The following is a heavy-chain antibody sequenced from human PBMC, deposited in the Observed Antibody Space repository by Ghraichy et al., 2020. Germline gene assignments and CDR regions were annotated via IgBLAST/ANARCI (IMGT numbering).Heavy chain of an antibody. CDR3: ARDRRVVTRGISYYYGMDV. D-gene: IGHD2-21*02. CDR1: GFTVSSNY. J-gene: IGHJ6*02. V-gene: IGHV3-66*01. CDR2: IYSGGST. Sequence: GRSLRLSCAASGFTVSSNYMSWVRQAPGKGLEWVSVIYSGGSTYYADSVKGRFTISRDNSKNTLYLQMNSLRAEDTAVYYCARDRRVVTRGISYYYGMDVWGQGTTVTVSS.